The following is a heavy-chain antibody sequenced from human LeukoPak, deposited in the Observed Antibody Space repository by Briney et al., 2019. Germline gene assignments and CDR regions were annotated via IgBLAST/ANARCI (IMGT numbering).Heavy chain of an antibody. D-gene: IGHD6-13*01. V-gene: IGHV3-23*01. CDR2: ISGSGGST. CDR1: GFTFSSYA. CDR3: AKDSCIAAAGTCWYFDL. Sequence: QPGRSLSLSCAASGFTFSSYAMSWVRQAPGKGLEWVSAISGSGGSTYYADSVKGRFTISRDNSKNTLYLQMNSLRAEDTAVYYCAKDSCIAAAGTCWYFDLWGRGTLVTVSS. J-gene: IGHJ2*01.